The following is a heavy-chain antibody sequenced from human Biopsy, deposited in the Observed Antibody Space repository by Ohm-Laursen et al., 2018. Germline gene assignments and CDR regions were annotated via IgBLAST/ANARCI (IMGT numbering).Heavy chain of an antibody. CDR1: GYTFTSYD. V-gene: IGHV1-8*01. CDR3: GRAVRNQLLTDP. J-gene: IGHJ5*02. D-gene: IGHD1-7*01. CDR2: LNPVSGNS. Sequence: SAKASCKVSGYTFTSYDITWVRQASGQGPEWIGWLNPVSGNSNFGQKFRGRVTVTSDTSISTAYIELSGLTSDDTATYYCGRAVRNQLLTDPWGQGTLVTVTS.